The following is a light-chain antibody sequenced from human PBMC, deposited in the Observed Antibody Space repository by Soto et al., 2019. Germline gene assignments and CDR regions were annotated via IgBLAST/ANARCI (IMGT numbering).Light chain of an antibody. CDR2: GNS. CDR1: SSNIGAGYD. Sequence: QSVLTQPPSVSGAPGQRVTIPCTGSSSNIGAGYDVHWYQQLPGTAPKLLIYGNSNRPSGVPDRFSGSKSGTSASLAITGLQAEDEADYYCQSYDGSLSGYVFGTGTKVTVL. J-gene: IGLJ1*01. CDR3: QSYDGSLSGYV. V-gene: IGLV1-40*01.